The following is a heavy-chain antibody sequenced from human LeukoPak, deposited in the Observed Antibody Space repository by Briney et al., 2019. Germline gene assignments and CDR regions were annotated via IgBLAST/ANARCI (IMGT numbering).Heavy chain of an antibody. V-gene: IGHV3-53*01. Sequence: GGSLRLSCAASGFTVTMYYMSWVRQAPGKGLECVSVIYTGDTTYYRDSVKGRFTISRDSSKNTLYLQMNSLRVEDTAVYYCARENSSGYYPYFPWGQGTLVTVSS. CDR3: ARENSSGYYPYFP. D-gene: IGHD3-22*01. CDR1: GFTVTMYY. CDR2: IYTGDTT. J-gene: IGHJ5*02.